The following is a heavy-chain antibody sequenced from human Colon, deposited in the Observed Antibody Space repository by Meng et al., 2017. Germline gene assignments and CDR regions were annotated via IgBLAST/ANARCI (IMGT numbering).Heavy chain of an antibody. CDR1: GHSRSMMIYF. Sequence: PRETLSHTRHCSGHSRSMMIYFWCWIVQAPGKGPEWFGTIFYSGSTYYNPSLKNRVTISLATSKNQLSLKLNSVTAADTAVYYCARDHGSERWVYYWGQGTLVTVSS. CDR3: ARDHGSERWVYY. D-gene: IGHD2-15*01. CDR2: IFYSGST. J-gene: IGHJ4*02. V-gene: IGHV4-39*07.